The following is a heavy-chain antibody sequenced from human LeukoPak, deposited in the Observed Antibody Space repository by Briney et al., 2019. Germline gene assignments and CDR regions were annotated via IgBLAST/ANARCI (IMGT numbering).Heavy chain of an antibody. CDR3: ASIDFDY. V-gene: IGHV4-39*01. Sequence: YPSETLSLTCTVSGGSISSSSYYWGWIRQPPGKGLEWIGSIYYSGSTYYNPSLKSRVTISVDTSKNQFSLKLSSVTAADTAVYYCASIDFDYWGQGTLVTVSS. J-gene: IGHJ4*02. CDR1: GGSISSSSYY. CDR2: IYYSGST.